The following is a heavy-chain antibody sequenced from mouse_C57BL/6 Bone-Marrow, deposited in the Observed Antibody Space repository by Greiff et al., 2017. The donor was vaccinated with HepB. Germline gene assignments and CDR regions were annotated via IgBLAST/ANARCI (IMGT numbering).Heavy chain of an antibody. CDR2: INPNNGGT. J-gene: IGHJ3*01. D-gene: IGHD1-1*01. Sequence: EVQLQQSGPELVKPGASVKISCKASGYTFTDYYMNWVKQSHGKSLEWIGDINPNNGGTSYNQKFKGKATLTVDKSSSTAYMELRSLTSEDSAVYYCARMHYASWFAYWGQGTLVTVSA. CDR1: GYTFTDYY. V-gene: IGHV1-26*01. CDR3: ARMHYASWFAY.